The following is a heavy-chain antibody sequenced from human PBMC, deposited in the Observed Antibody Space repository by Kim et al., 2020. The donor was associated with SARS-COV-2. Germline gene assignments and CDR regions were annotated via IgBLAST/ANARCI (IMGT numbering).Heavy chain of an antibody. J-gene: IGHJ4*02. CDR2: INHSGST. CDR1: GGSFSGYY. CDR3: ARGGRRITMVRGPVDY. D-gene: IGHD3-10*01. Sequence: SETLSLTCAVYGGSFSGYYWSWIRQPPGKGLEWIGEINHSGSTNYNPSLKSRVTISVDTSKNQFSLKLSSVTAADTAVYYCARGGRRITMVRGPVDYWGQGTLVTVSS. V-gene: IGHV4-34*01.